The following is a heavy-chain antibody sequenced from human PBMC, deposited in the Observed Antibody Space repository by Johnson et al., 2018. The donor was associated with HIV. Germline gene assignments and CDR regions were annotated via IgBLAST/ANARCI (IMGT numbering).Heavy chain of an antibody. CDR2: IYSGGST. D-gene: IGHD6-6*01. CDR3: ASGAYSSSLTFDI. Sequence: VQLVESGGGLVQPGGSLRLSCASGFTVSTNYMSWVRQAPGKGLEWVSVIYSGGSTYYADSVKGRFIISRDNSKNTLYLQMNSLRVEDTAVYYCASGAYSSSLTFDIWGQGTMVTVSS. CDR1: GFTVSTNY. V-gene: IGHV3-66*01. J-gene: IGHJ3*02.